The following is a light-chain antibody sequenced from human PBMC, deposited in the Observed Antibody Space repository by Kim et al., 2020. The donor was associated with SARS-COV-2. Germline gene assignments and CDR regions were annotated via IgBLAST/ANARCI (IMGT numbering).Light chain of an antibody. J-gene: IGKJ1*01. CDR3: QQSYNTPTT. Sequence: GLQSGVPSRFTGSGSGTHFTLTINSLQPEDFTTYYCQQSYNTPTTFGQGTKADIK. V-gene: IGKV1-39*01.